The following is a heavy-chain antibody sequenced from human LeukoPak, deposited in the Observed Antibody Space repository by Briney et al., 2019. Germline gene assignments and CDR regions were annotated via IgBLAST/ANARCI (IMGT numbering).Heavy chain of an antibody. V-gene: IGHV1-18*01. J-gene: IGHJ5*02. CDR3: AREIGPSSSSWYAGNGDWFDP. CDR2: ISAYNGNT. Sequence: EASVKVSCKASGYTFTSYGISWVRQAPGQGLEWMGWISAYNGNTNYAQKLQGRLTMTTDTSTSTAYMELRSLRSDDTAVYYCAREIGPSSSSWYAGNGDWFDPWGQGTLVTVSS. CDR1: GYTFTSYG. D-gene: IGHD6-13*01.